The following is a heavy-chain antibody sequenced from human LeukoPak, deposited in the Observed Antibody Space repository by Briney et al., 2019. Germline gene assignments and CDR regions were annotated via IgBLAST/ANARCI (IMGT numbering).Heavy chain of an antibody. CDR1: GFIFSNYL. CDR2: INSDGSGT. Sequence: GGSLRLSCAASGFIFSNYLMHWVRQAPGKGLVWVSRINSDGSGTSYADSVKGRFTISRDNAKNTLYVQMNSLRAEDTAVYYCARTTYSSGWTMDNWGQGTLVTVSS. D-gene: IGHD6-19*01. J-gene: IGHJ4*02. V-gene: IGHV3-74*01. CDR3: ARTTYSSGWTMDN.